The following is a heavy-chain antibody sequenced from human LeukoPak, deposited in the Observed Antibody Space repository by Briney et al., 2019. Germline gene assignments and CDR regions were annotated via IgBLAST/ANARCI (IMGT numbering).Heavy chain of an antibody. D-gene: IGHD3-3*01. CDR3: ASKTSGYFGYYFDY. CDR1: GFTFSSYA. V-gene: IGHV4-34*01. Sequence: PGGSLRLSCAASGFTFSSYAMSWIRQPPGKGLEWIGEINHSGSTNYNPSLKSRVTISVDTSKNQFSLKLSSVTAADTAVYYCASKTSGYFGYYFDYWGQGTLVTVSS. J-gene: IGHJ4*02. CDR2: INHSGST.